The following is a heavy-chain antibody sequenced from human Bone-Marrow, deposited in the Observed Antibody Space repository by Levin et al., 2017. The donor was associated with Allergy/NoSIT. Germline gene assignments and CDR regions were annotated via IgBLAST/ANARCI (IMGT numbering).Heavy chain of an antibody. J-gene: IGHJ1*01. D-gene: IGHD6-13*01. CDR2: IYHSGST. Sequence: PSETLSLTCAVSGGSISSSNWWSWVRQPPGKGLEWIGEIYHSGSTNYNPSLKSRVTISVDKSKNQFSLKLSSVTAADTAVYYCAAVRGWQQLGGHEYFQHWGQGTLVTVSS. CDR3: AAVRGWQQLGGHEYFQH. V-gene: IGHV4-4*02. CDR1: GGSISSSNW.